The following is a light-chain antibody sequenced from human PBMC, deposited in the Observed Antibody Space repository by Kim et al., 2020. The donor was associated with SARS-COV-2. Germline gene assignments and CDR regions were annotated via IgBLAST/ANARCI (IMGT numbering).Light chain of an antibody. J-gene: IGLJ3*02. CDR2: LNSDGSH. Sequence: ASVKLTCTLSSGHSSYAIAWHQQQPEKGPRYLMKLNSDGSHSKGDGIPDRFSGSSSGAERYLPISSLQSEDEADYYCQTWGTGRGVFGGGTQLTVL. CDR1: SGHSSYA. V-gene: IGLV4-69*01. CDR3: QTWGTGRGV.